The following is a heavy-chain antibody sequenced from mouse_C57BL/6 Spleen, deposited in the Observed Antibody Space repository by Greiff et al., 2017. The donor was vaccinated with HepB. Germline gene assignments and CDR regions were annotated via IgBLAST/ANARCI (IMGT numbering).Heavy chain of an antibody. CDR2: IHPRSGNT. CDR3: ARPGYDGFAY. V-gene: IGHV1-81*01. J-gene: IGHJ3*01. Sequence: VQLQQYGAELARPGASVKLSCKASGYTFTSYGISWVKQRTGQGLEWIGEIHPRSGNTYYNEKFKGKATLTADKSSSTAYMELRSLTSEDSAVYFGARPGYDGFAYWGQGTLVTVSA. CDR1: GYTFTSYG. D-gene: IGHD2-2*01.